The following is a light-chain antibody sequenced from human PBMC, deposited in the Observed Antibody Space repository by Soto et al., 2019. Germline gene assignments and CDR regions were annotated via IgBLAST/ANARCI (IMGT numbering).Light chain of an antibody. CDR1: SSNIGAGYD. J-gene: IGLJ2*01. Sequence: QSVLTQPPSVSGAPGQRVTISCTGSSSNIGAGYDVHWYQQLPGTAPKLLISGNSHRPSGVPDRFSGSKSGTSASLAITGLKAEDEADYYCQSYDSSLSGYVVFGGGTKLTVL. CDR2: GNS. V-gene: IGLV1-40*01. CDR3: QSYDSSLSGYVV.